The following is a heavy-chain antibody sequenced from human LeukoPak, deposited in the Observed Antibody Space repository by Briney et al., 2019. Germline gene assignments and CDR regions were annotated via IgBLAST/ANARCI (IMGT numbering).Heavy chain of an antibody. J-gene: IGHJ6*03. CDR3: ARAYCPTCYYCMDV. V-gene: IGHV3-74*01. Sequence: GGSLRLSCVVSGFTFSSYWMHWVRQAPGKGLEWVSRINTDGSSTSYADSVRGRFTISRDNAKNTLYLQMNSLRAEDTAVYYCARAYCPTCYYCMDVWGKGTTVTVSS. D-gene: IGHD1-26*01. CDR2: INTDGSST. CDR1: GFTFSSYW.